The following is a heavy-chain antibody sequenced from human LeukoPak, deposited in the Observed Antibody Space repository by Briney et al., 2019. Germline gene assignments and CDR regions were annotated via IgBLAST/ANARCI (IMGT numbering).Heavy chain of an antibody. V-gene: IGHV4-4*07. CDR1: GDSISHYY. D-gene: IGHD7-27*01. J-gene: IGHJ5*02. CDR2: IYTNVGT. CDR3: ARDTGVGWFDP. Sequence: WETLSLTCTVSGDSISHYYWSWIRQPAGKGLEWIGRIYTNVGTSYNPSLKSRVIVSVDTSKNRFSLKLNSVTAADTAVYYCARDTGVGWFDPWGQGTLVTVSA.